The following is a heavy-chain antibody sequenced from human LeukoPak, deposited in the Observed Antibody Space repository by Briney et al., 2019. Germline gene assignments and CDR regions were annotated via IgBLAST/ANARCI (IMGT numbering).Heavy chain of an antibody. CDR3: ARDRYTGYDFDY. CDR2: INSDGSDT. D-gene: IGHD5-12*01. Sequence: GGSLRLSCAASGFTFSRYWMHWVRQGPGKGLVWVSRINSDGSDTSYADSVRGRFTISRDNAKNTLYLQMNSLRAEDTAVYFCARDRYTGYDFDYWGQGTLVTVSS. J-gene: IGHJ4*02. CDR1: GFTFSRYW. V-gene: IGHV3-74*01.